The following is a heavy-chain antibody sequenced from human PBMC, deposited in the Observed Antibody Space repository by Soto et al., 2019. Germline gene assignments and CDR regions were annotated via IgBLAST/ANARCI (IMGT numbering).Heavy chain of an antibody. CDR1: GGSFSGYY. CDR2: INHSGST. J-gene: IGHJ4*02. V-gene: IGHV4-34*01. D-gene: IGHD2-2*01. Sequence: QVQLQQWGAGLLKPSETLSLTCAVYGGSFSGYYWSWIRQPPGKGLEWIGEINHSGSTNYNPSLNSRVTISVDTSKNQFSLKLSSVTAADTAVYYCARGGDIVVVPAAPTFDYWGQGTLVTVSS. CDR3: ARGGDIVVVPAAPTFDY.